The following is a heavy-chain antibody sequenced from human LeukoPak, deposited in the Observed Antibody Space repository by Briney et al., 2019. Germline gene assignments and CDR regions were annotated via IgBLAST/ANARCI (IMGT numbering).Heavy chain of an antibody. V-gene: IGHV1-18*01. CDR2: ISAYNGNT. D-gene: IGHD2-2*01. J-gene: IGHJ4*02. CDR1: GYTFTSYG. Sequence: ASVKVSCKASGYTFTSYGISWVRQAPGQGIELMGWISAYNGNTNYAQKLRGRVTMTTDTSTSTAYMELRSLRSDDTAVYYCARERVGYCSSTSCFHFDYWGQGTLVTVSS. CDR3: ARERVGYCSSTSCFHFDY.